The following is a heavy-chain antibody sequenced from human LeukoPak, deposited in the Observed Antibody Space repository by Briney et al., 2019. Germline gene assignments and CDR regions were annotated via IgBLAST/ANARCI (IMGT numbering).Heavy chain of an antibody. CDR1: GGSVTTTNW. CDR3: TRESGAFSPFGF. D-gene: IGHD1-26*01. Sequence: SETLSLTCAVSGGSVTTTNWWSWVRQPPGKGLEWIGEVHLSGATNYNPSLESRVSMSIDKSKNHLSLEVTSVTAADTAIYYCTRESGAFSPFGFWGQGTLLTVSS. V-gene: IGHV4-4*02. J-gene: IGHJ4*02. CDR2: VHLSGAT.